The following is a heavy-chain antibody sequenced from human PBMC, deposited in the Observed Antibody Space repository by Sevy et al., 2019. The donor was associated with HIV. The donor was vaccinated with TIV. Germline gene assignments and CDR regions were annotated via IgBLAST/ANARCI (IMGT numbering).Heavy chain of an antibody. V-gene: IGHV3-30*18. CDR2: ISYDGSNK. CDR1: GFTFSSYG. D-gene: IGHD3-3*01. CDR3: AKAALRFYEWYNWFDP. Sequence: GGSLRLSCAASGFTFSSYGMHWVRQAPGKGLEWVAVISYDGSNKYYTDSMKCRFTISRDNSKNTLYLQMNSLRAEDTAVYYCAKAALRFYEWYNWFDPWGQGTLVTVSS. J-gene: IGHJ5*02.